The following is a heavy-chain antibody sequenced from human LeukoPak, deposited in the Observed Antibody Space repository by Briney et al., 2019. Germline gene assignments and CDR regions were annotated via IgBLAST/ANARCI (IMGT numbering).Heavy chain of an antibody. CDR1: GFTFSSYA. Sequence: GGSLRLSCAASGFTFSSYAMSWVRQAPGKGPEWVSAISGSGGSTYYADSVKGRFTISRDNSKNTLYLQMNSLRAEDTAVYYCAKTGHDSTNRLYIYYYYGMDVWGQGTTVTVSS. V-gene: IGHV3-23*01. J-gene: IGHJ6*02. CDR3: AKTGHDSTNRLYIYYYYGMDV. CDR2: ISGSGGST. D-gene: IGHD3-16*01.